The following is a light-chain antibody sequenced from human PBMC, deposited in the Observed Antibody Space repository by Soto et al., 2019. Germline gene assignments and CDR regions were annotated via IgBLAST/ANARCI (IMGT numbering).Light chain of an antibody. CDR1: QSIDTA. V-gene: IGKV1-5*03. Sequence: DIQMTQSPSTLSASVGDRVTITCRASQSIDTALAWYQQKPGKAPNLLIYRASNLESGVPSRFSGSGSGTEFTLAISSLQPDDFATYYCQQYGFFLTFGQGTKLEI. J-gene: IGKJ2*01. CDR2: RAS. CDR3: QQYGFFLT.